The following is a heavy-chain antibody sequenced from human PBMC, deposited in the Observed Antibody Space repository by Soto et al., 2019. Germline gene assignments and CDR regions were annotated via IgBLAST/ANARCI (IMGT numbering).Heavy chain of an antibody. CDR3: AREIQGPLGWFGP. J-gene: IGHJ5*02. D-gene: IGHD5-18*01. V-gene: IGHV4-4*07. CDR2: VHVSGDT. Sequence: PSETLSLTCSVSGGINNYYWSWIRQPAGKGLEWIGRVHVSGDTNYNHSLSSRVTMSVDRSTNQFSLKLTSMNAADTAIYYCAREIQGPLGWFGPWGQGTLVTVSS. CDR1: GGINNYY.